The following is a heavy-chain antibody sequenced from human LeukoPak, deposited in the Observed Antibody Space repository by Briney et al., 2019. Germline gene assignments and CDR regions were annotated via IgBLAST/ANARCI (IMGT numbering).Heavy chain of an antibody. CDR2: IYYSGST. D-gene: IGHD6-13*01. J-gene: IGHJ4*02. Sequence: SETLSLTCTVSGGSISSYYWGWIRQPPGKGLEWIGSIYYSGSTYYNPSLKSRVTISVDTSKNQFSLKLSSVTAADTAVYYCARHAVADSSSWYVLGYWGQGTLVTVSS. V-gene: IGHV4-39*01. CDR3: ARHAVADSSSWYVLGY. CDR1: GGSISSYY.